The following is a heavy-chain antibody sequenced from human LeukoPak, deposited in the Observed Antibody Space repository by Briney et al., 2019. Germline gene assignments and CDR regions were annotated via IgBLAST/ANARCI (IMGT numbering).Heavy chain of an antibody. CDR2: IYTSGST. Sequence: SETLSLTRTISGVSISSGSYYWSWIRQPAGKGLEWIGRIYTSGSTNYNPSLKSRVTISVDTSKNQFSLKLSSVTAADTAVYYCARAGVVIPNWFDPWGQGTLVTVSS. J-gene: IGHJ5*02. V-gene: IGHV4-61*02. D-gene: IGHD3-3*01. CDR1: GVSISSGSYY. CDR3: ARAGVVIPNWFDP.